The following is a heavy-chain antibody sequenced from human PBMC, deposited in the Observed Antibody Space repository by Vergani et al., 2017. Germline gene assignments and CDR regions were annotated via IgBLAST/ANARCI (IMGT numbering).Heavy chain of an antibody. CDR3: ARGSVSGXSCDGRSVGPGRGCLVDV. CDR2: INHSGST. CDR1: GGSFSGYY. Sequence: QVQLQQWGAGLLKPSETLSLTCAVYGGSFSGYYWSWIRQPPGKGLEWIGEINHSGSTNYNPSLKSRVTISVDTSKNQFSLKLSSVTAADTAVYYLARGSVSGXSCDGRSVGPGRGCLVDVGGKGTTVTVSA. J-gene: IGHJ6*04. D-gene: IGHD2-15*01. V-gene: IGHV4-34*01.